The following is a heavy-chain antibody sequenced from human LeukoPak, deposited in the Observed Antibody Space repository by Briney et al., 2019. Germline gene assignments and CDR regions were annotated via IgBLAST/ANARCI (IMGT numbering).Heavy chain of an antibody. CDR1: GDSVSSNSVT. CDR3: ARRLTQYDCFDP. V-gene: IGHV6-1*01. J-gene: IGHJ5*02. Sequence: SQTLSLTCAIPGDSVSSNSVTWNWIRQSPSRGLECLGRTYYRSTWYNDYAVSVRGRITVNPDTSKNQFSLHLNSVTPEDTAVYYCARRLTQYDCFDPWGQGILVTVSS. D-gene: IGHD2-2*01. CDR2: TYYRSTWYN.